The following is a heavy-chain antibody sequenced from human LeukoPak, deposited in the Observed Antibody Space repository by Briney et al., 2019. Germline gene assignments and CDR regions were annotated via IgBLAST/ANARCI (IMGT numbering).Heavy chain of an antibody. CDR2: ISSSSSTI. J-gene: IGHJ4*02. Sequence: GGPLGPSVAPPDFTSVNIALTGFARPPGRGLGWVSYISSSSSTIYYADSVKGRFTISRDNAKNSLYLQMNSLRDEDTSVYYCARLIGYSGYDWGQGTLVTVSS. V-gene: IGHV3-48*02. D-gene: IGHD5-12*01. CDR1: DFTSVNIA. CDR3: ARLIGYSGYD.